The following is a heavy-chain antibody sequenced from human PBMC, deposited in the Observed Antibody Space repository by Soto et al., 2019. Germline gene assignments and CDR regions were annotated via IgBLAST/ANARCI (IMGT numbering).Heavy chain of an antibody. D-gene: IGHD4-17*01. J-gene: IGHJ4*02. CDR1: GFTLSSYG. Sequence: QVQLVESGGGVVQPGKSLRLSCAVSGFTLSSYGIHWVRQAPGKGLEWVAFMSYDGNKKSYADSVKGRFTISRDNSKKPPVLQNGRPGAGGTAKYFWSKGFTVIQELIIDGHWGQGTQVTVSS. CDR2: MSYDGNKK. V-gene: IGHV3-30*18. CDR3: SKGFTVIQELIIDGH.